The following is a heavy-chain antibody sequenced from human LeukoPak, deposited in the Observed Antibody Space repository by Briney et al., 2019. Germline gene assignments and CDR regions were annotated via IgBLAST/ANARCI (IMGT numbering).Heavy chain of an antibody. Sequence: GGSLRLSCAASGFTFSSYSMNWVRQAPGKGLEWVSYISSSSSTIYYADSVKGRFTISRDNAKNSLYLQMNSLRADDTAVYYCARDGWSGYYYFDYWGQRTLVTVSS. D-gene: IGHD3-3*01. CDR2: ISSSSSTI. CDR1: GFTFSSYS. V-gene: IGHV3-48*01. CDR3: ARDGWSGYYYFDY. J-gene: IGHJ4*02.